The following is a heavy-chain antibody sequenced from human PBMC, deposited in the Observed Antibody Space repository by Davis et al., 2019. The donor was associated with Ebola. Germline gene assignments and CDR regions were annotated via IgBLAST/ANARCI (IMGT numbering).Heavy chain of an antibody. D-gene: IGHD2-2*01. Sequence: PSETLSLTCGVSGGSISSSHWWSWVRQSPGKGLEWIGEIHHSGSTNYSPSLKSRVTTSVDESKNQFSLKLSSVTAADTAVYYCARGYCSSASCSFYYFDDWGQGTLVTVSS. J-gene: IGHJ4*02. V-gene: IGHV4-4*02. CDR2: IHHSGST. CDR3: ARGYCSSASCSFYYFDD. CDR1: GGSISSSHW.